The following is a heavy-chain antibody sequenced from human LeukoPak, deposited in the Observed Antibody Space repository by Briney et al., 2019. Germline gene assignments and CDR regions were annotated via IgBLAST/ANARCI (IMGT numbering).Heavy chain of an antibody. V-gene: IGHV3-11*01. Sequence: GSLRLSCAASGFTFSGYYMSWIRQAPGKGLEWVSYISSSGSTIYCADSVKGRFTISRDNAKNSLYLQMNSLRAEDTAVYYCARAGRITMVRGVEYYFDYWGQGTLVTVSS. CDR2: ISSSGSTI. D-gene: IGHD3-10*01. CDR3: ARAGRITMVRGVEYYFDY. J-gene: IGHJ4*02. CDR1: GFTFSGYY.